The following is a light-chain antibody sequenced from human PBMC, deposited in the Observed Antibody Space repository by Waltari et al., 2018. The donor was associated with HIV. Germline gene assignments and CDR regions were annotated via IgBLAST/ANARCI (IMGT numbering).Light chain of an antibody. V-gene: IGLV2-14*03. CDR1: SSDIGGYDH. J-gene: IGLJ3*02. CDR3: SSFTSGTTWV. CDR2: DVS. Sequence: QSALTQPASVSGSPGQSITISCTGTSSDIGGYDHVCWYQQHPGRAPKLKIYDVSNRPSGVSDRLSGSKSGNTASLTISGLQTEDEADYYCSSFTSGTTWVFGGGTKVTVL.